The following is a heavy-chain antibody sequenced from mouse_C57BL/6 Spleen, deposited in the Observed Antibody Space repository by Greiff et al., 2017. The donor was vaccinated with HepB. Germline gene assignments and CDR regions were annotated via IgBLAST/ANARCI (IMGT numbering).Heavy chain of an antibody. J-gene: IGHJ2*01. Sequence: QVQLQQPGAELVRPGSSVKLSCKASGYTFTSYWMHWVKQRPIQGLEWIGNIDPSDSDTHYNQKFKDKATLTVDKSSSTAYMQLSSLTSEDSAVYYCSVITTVVDYYFDYWGQGTTLTVSS. CDR2: IDPSDSDT. D-gene: IGHD1-1*01. CDR3: SVITTVVDYYFDY. CDR1: GYTFTSYW. V-gene: IGHV1-52*01.